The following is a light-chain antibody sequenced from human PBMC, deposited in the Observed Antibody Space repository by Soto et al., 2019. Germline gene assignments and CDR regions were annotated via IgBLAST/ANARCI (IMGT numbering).Light chain of an antibody. CDR1: QSVKNY. J-gene: IGKJ4*01. CDR2: DIS. CDR3: QQRNNWPWLT. Sequence: EIVLTQSPATLSLSPGERATLSCRASQSVKNYLAWYQQKPGQAPRLLIYDISNRATGIPARFSGSGSGADFTLTISSLEPDDFAVYYCQQRNNWPWLTFGGGTRVEIK. V-gene: IGKV3-11*01.